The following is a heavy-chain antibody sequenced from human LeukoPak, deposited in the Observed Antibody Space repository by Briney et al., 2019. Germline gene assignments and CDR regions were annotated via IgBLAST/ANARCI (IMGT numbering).Heavy chain of an antibody. J-gene: IGHJ4*02. CDR1: GFTFSRYW. V-gene: IGHV3-74*01. Sequence: GGSLRVSCAASGFTFSRYWMHWVRQAPGKGLAWVSRINGDGSSTRYADSVKGRFTISRDNATNTLYLEMNSLRAEDTAVYYCVRDQGGATDLRFDYWGQGTLVTVSS. D-gene: IGHD1-26*01. CDR2: INGDGSST. CDR3: VRDQGGATDLRFDY.